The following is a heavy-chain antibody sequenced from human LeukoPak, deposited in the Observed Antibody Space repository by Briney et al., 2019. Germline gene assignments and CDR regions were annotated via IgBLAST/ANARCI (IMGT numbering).Heavy chain of an antibody. V-gene: IGHV1-69*01. Sequence: ASVTVSCKASGGTFSSYAISWVRQAPGQGREWMGGIIPIFGTANYAQTVQGRVTITADESTSTAYMELSSLRSEDTAVYYCARDHGQWVVRISLDYWGQGTLVTVSS. D-gene: IGHD6-19*01. CDR2: IIPIFGTA. CDR1: GGTFSSYA. J-gene: IGHJ4*02. CDR3: ARDHGQWVVRISLDY.